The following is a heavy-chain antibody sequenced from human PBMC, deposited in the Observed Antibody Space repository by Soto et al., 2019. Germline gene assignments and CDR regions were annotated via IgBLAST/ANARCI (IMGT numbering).Heavy chain of an antibody. CDR1: GGSISSGGYY. Sequence: PSETLSLTCTVSGGSISSGGYYWSWIRQHPGKGLEWIGYIYYSGSTYYNPSLKSRVTISVDTSKNQFSLKLSSVTAADTAVYYCARGYSNYGRGLSYYYYYMDVWGKGTTVTVSS. J-gene: IGHJ6*03. V-gene: IGHV4-31*03. D-gene: IGHD4-4*01. CDR2: IYYSGST. CDR3: ARGYSNYGRGLSYYYYYMDV.